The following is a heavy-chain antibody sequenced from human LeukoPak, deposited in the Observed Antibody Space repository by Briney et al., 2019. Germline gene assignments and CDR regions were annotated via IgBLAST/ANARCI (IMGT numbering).Heavy chain of an antibody. CDR2: ISGSGGST. CDR3: VRDEGPGSSSYYYYMDV. Sequence: PGGSLRLSCAASGFTFSSYAMSWVRQAPGKGLEWVSAISGSGGSTYYADSVKGRFTISRDNAKNSLYLQMNSLRAEDTAVYYCVRDEGPGSSSYYYYMDVWGKGTTVTVSS. CDR1: GFTFSSYA. V-gene: IGHV3-23*01. J-gene: IGHJ6*03. D-gene: IGHD6-6*01.